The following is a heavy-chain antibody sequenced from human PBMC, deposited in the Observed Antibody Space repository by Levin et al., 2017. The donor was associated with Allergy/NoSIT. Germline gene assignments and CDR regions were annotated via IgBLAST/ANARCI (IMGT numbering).Heavy chain of an antibody. J-gene: IGHJ4*02. CDR2: IYYSGST. V-gene: IGHV4-39*01. CDR1: GGSISSSSYY. D-gene: IGHD6-13*01. CDR3: ARRDGAAAGRVD. Sequence: TSETLSLTCTVSGGSISSSSYYWGWIRQPPGTGLEWIGSIYYSGSTYYNPSLKSRVTISVDTSKNQFSLKLSSVTAADTAVYYCARRDGAAAGRVDWGQGTLVTVSS.